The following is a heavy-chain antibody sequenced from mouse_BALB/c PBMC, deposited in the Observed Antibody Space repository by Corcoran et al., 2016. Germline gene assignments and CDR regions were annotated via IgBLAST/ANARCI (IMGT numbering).Heavy chain of an antibody. J-gene: IGHJ2*01. CDR2: ISYDGSN. CDR1: GYSIPRGYY. Sequence: VQLQESGPGLVKPSQSLSLTCSVTGYSIPRGYYWNWLRQFPGNKLEWMGYISYDGSNNYNPSLKNRISITRDTSKNQFFLKLNSVTTEDTATYYCATLLRPFDYWGQGTTLTVSS. V-gene: IGHV3-6*02. CDR3: ATLLRPFDY. D-gene: IGHD1-2*01.